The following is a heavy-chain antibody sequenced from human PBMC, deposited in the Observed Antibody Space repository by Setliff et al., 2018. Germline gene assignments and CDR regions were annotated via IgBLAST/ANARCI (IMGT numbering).Heavy chain of an antibody. CDR1: GASITSGGFY. CDR2: VHPDGST. J-gene: IGHJ5*02. D-gene: IGHD2-8*02. CDR3: VRALLWSGEGRFDP. V-gene: IGHV4-61*09. Sequence: SETLSLTCSVSGASITSGGFYWTWIRQPAGKGLEWIGHVHPDGSTNYNPSLYSRLIISVDTSKNQFSLKLTSVTAADTAVYYCVRALLWSGEGRFDPWGQGTLVTVSS.